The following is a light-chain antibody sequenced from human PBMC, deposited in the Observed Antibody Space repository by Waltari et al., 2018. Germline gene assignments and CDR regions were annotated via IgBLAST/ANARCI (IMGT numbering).Light chain of an antibody. CDR1: SNDVGAFDY. CDR3: SSYAGTNNFVV. J-gene: IGLJ2*01. CDR2: EVT. Sequence: QSALTQPPSASGSPGHSVTISCTGTSNDVGAFDYVSWYQQHPGKAPKVVISEVTKRPSGGPDRFSGSRSGNTAFLTVSGLQPEDEANYYCSSYAGTNNFVVFGGGTKLTVL. V-gene: IGLV2-8*01.